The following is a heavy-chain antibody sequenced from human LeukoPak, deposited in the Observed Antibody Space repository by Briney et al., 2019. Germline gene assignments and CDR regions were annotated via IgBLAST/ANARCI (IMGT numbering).Heavy chain of an antibody. CDR3: ASPPQGYYGTSGFVLH. J-gene: IGHJ1*01. D-gene: IGHD3-22*01. Sequence: PGGSLRLSCAASGFTFSTYWMHSVRQAPGKGLVWVSRINTDGSSTTYADSVKGRFTISRDNAKNTLYLQMNSLTAEDTAVYYCASPPQGYYGTSGFVLHWGQGTLVTVSS. V-gene: IGHV3-74*01. CDR1: GFTFSTYW. CDR2: INTDGSST.